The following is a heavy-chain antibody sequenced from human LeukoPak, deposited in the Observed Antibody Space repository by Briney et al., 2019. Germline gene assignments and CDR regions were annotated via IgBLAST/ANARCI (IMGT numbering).Heavy chain of an antibody. Sequence: ASVKVSCKASGYTFTSYYIHWVRHAPGQGLEWMGWISPNSDVTKYAQKFQGRVTLTRVTSISTAYMELTNLTSDDTAVYYCARDNGYPVQGPDPYYFDSWGQGTLVTVSS. CDR3: ARDNGYPVQGPDPYYFDS. V-gene: IGHV1-2*02. CDR2: ISPNSDVT. CDR1: GYTFTSYY. J-gene: IGHJ4*02. D-gene: IGHD5-24*01.